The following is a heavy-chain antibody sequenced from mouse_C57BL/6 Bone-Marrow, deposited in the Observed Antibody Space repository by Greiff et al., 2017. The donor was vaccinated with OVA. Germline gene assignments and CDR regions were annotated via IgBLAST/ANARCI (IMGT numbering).Heavy chain of an antibody. CDR2: IHPNSGSN. J-gene: IGHJ2*01. V-gene: IGHV1-64*01. CDR3: ARRGGLYDANYFDY. CDR1: GYTFTSYW. Sequence: VQLQQSGAELVKPGASVKLSCKASGYTFTSYWMHWVKQRPGQGLEWIGMIHPNSGSNNYNEKFKSKATLTVDKSSSTAYMQLSSLTSEDSAVYYCARRGGLYDANYFDYWGQGTTLTVSS. D-gene: IGHD2-12*01.